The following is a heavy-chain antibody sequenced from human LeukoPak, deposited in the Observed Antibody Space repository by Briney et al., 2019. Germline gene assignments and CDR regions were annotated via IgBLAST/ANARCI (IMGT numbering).Heavy chain of an antibody. CDR3: ASTHCSSTSCYLRRGWFDP. Sequence: SETLSLTCAVYGGSFSGYYWSWIRQPPGKGLEWIGEINHSGSTNYNPSLKSRVTISVDTSKNQFSLKLSSVTAADAAVYYCASTHCSSTSCYLRRGWFDPWGQGTLVTVSS. CDR1: GGSFSGYY. V-gene: IGHV4-34*01. D-gene: IGHD2-2*01. CDR2: INHSGST. J-gene: IGHJ5*02.